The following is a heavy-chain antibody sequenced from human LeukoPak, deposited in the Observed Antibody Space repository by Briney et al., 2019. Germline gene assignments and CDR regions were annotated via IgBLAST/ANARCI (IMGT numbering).Heavy chain of an antibody. Sequence: SVKVSCKASGYTFTGYYMHWVRQAPGQGLEWMGGIIPIFGTANYAQKFQGRVTITADESTSTAYMELSSLRSEDTAVYYCARTVTTELYFDYWGQGTLVTVSS. CDR2: IIPIFGTA. CDR1: GYTFTGYY. CDR3: ARTVTTELYFDY. V-gene: IGHV1-69*13. J-gene: IGHJ4*02. D-gene: IGHD4-17*01.